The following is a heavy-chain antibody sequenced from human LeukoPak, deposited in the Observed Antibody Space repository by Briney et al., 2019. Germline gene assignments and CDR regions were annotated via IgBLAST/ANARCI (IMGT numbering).Heavy chain of an antibody. D-gene: IGHD4-23*01. CDR2: IIPIFGTA. CDR3: ATDLVYGGRRPRGWYFDL. CDR1: GGTFSSYA. V-gene: IGHV1-69*06. Sequence: RASVKVSCKASGGTFSSYAISWVRQAPGQGLEWMGGIIPIFGTANYAQKFQGRVTITADKSTSTAYMELSSLRSEDTAVYYCATDLVYGGRRPRGWYFDLWGRGTLVTVSS. J-gene: IGHJ2*01.